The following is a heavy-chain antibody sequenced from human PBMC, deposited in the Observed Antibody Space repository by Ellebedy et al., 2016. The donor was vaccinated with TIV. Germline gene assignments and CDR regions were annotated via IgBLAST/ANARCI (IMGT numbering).Heavy chain of an antibody. J-gene: IGHJ6*02. CDR2: INPNGGGT. Sequence: ASVKVSCKASGYNFSGYYMNWVRQAPGQGLEWMGWINPNGGGTNYAQRFQGRVTMTTDTSISTAYLDLSKLRSDDTAVYYCARLPVATTVYYYGMDVWGQGTTVTVSS. CDR3: ARLPVATTVYYYGMDV. V-gene: IGHV1-2*02. D-gene: IGHD5-12*01. CDR1: GYNFSGYY.